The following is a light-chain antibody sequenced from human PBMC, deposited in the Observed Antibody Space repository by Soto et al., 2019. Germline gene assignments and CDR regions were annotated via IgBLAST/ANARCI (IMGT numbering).Light chain of an antibody. CDR3: QQYGSSRWT. CDR2: AAS. Sequence: EIVLTQSPDTLSLFTGERATLSCRASQSVSSTYLAWYQQKPGQAPRPLISAASSRATGTPDRFSGSGSGTDFTLTISRLEPEDFAVYYCQQYGSSRWTFGQGTKVDIK. CDR1: QSVSSTY. V-gene: IGKV3-20*01. J-gene: IGKJ1*01.